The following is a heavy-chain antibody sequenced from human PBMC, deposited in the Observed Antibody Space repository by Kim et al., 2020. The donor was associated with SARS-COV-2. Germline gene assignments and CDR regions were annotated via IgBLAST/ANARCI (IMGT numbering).Heavy chain of an antibody. D-gene: IGHD5-18*01. J-gene: IGHJ4*02. Sequence: GGSLRLSCAASGFTFSSYSMNWVRQAPGKGLEWVSYISSSSSTIYYADSVKGRFTISRDNAKNSLYLQMNSLRDEDTAVYYCARDGDTAMVTEPIDYWGQGTLVTVSS. V-gene: IGHV3-48*02. CDR1: GFTFSSYS. CDR3: ARDGDTAMVTEPIDY. CDR2: ISSSSSTI.